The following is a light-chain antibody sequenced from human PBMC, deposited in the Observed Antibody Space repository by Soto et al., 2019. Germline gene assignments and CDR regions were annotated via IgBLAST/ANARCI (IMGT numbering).Light chain of an antibody. CDR2: GAS. CDR3: QQYGSSLTWT. V-gene: IGKV3-20*01. CDR1: QSVSSCY. Sequence: IVLTQSPGTLSLCPVEGATLSCLASQSVSSCYLAWYQQKPGQAPRLLIYGASSRATGIPDRFSGSGSGTDFTLTISRLEPEDFAVYYCQQYGSSLTWTFGQGTKVDI. J-gene: IGKJ1*01.